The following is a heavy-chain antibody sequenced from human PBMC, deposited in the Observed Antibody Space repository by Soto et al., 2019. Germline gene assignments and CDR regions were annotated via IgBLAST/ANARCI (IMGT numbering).Heavy chain of an antibody. J-gene: IGHJ5*02. CDR3: AREAGTWHLPLNWFDP. CDR2: ISSSSSTI. V-gene: IGHV3-48*02. D-gene: IGHD6-19*01. Sequence: GGSLRLSCAASGYTFSTYSMHWVRQAPGKGLEWVSYISSSSSTIYYADSVKGRFTISRDNAKNSLYLQMNSLRDEDTAVYYCAREAGTWHLPLNWFDPWGQGTLVTVSS. CDR1: GYTFSTYS.